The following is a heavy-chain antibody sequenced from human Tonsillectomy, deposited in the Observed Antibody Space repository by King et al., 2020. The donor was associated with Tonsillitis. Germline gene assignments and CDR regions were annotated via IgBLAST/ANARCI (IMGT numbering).Heavy chain of an antibody. J-gene: IGHJ2*01. CDR3: VRRTFTVIFLFTDLYLDL. Sequence: MQLVQSAAEVKKPGESLEISCQGSGFGFTSYWIGWVRQKPGKGLEWMGIISPVDSESKYSPAFQGQVSISADNTLSTAYLQWNSLEASDTATYFCVRRTFTVIFLFTDLYLDLWRRGTLVTVSS. D-gene: IGHD3/OR15-3a*01. CDR2: ISPVDSES. V-gene: IGHV5-51*01. CDR1: GFGFTSYW.